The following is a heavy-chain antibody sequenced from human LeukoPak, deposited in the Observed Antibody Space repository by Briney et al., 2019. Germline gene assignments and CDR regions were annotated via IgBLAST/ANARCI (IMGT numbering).Heavy chain of an antibody. CDR1: GFTFDDYG. Sequence: PGGSLRLSCAASGFTFDDYGMGWVRQPPGKGLEWVSGINWKGSNTGYADAVKGRFTTSRDNAKNSLYLQMDSLRAEDTALCHCAPVYCNTSSCFHYFEFWGQGTLVTVSS. CDR3: APVYCNTSSCFHYFEF. D-gene: IGHD2/OR15-2a*01. V-gene: IGHV3-20*01. J-gene: IGHJ4*02. CDR2: INWKGSNT.